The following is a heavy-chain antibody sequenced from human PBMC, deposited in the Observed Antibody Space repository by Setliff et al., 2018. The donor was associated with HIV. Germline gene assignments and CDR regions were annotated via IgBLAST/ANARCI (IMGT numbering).Heavy chain of an antibody. CDR2: LNPTSGNT. CDR1: GYTFTSLD. D-gene: IGHD2-15*01. CDR3: ARGAPGRSCSGGSCSYFDY. Sequence: ASVKVSCKASGYTFTSLDINWVRQATGQGPEWVGWLNPTSGNTGSAQRFQGRVTMTRNTSISIAYMELSNLRSEDTAAYYCARGAPGRSCSGGSCSYFDYWGQGTLVTVPQ. J-gene: IGHJ4*02. V-gene: IGHV1-8*01.